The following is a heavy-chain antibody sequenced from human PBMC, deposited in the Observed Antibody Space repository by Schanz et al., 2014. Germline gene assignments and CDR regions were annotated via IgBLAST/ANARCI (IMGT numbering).Heavy chain of an antibody. D-gene: IGHD3-10*01. Sequence: VQLVESGGGLVQPGGSLRLSCAAPGFTLSNYAMHWVRQAPGKGLEYVSAISHDGYSTYYADSVKGRFTISRDNSKNALYLQMNSLRAEDTAVYYCARIGGSVFDYWAQGTLVTVSA. V-gene: IGHV3-64*04. CDR3: ARIGGSVFDY. CDR2: ISHDGYST. J-gene: IGHJ4*02. CDR1: GFTLSNYA.